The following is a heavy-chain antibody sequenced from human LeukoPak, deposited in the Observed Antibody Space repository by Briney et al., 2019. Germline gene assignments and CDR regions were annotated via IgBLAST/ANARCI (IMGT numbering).Heavy chain of an antibody. V-gene: IGHV4-30-2*01. D-gene: IGHD3-9*01. CDR3: ARDVSYFDWFRAQDNWFDP. J-gene: IGHJ5*02. CDR1: GASISSGGFA. CDR2: IFHSGTT. Sequence: SETLSLTCAVSGASISSGGFAWSWIRQPPGKGLEWIGYIFHSGTTYYNPSLKSRVTISVDRSKNQFSLQLNSVTPEDTAVYYCARDVSYFDWFRAQDNWFDPWGQGTLVTVSS.